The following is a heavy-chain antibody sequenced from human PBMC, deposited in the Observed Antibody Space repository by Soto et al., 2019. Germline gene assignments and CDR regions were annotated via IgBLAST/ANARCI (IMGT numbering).Heavy chain of an antibody. J-gene: IGHJ4*02. CDR2: IYTSGST. D-gene: IGHD3-10*01. V-gene: IGHV4-4*07. Sequence: QVQLQESGPGLVKPSETLSLTCTVSGGSISSYYWSWIRQPAGKGLEWIGRIYTSGSTNYNPSLKSRVTMSVDTSKNQFSLKLSFVTAADTAVYYCAREMRTPLVRGVIMGEFDYWGQGTLVTVSS. CDR3: AREMRTPLVRGVIMGEFDY. CDR1: GGSISSYY.